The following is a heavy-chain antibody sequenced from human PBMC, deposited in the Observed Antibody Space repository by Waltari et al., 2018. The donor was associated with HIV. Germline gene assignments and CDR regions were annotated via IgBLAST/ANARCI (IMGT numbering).Heavy chain of an antibody. D-gene: IGHD2-8*01. Sequence: EVQLLESGGGLVQPGGSLRLSCAASGFTFSSYAMSWVRQAPGKGLEWVSAISGSGGSTYYADSVKGRFTISRDNSKNTLYLQMNSLRAEDTAVYYCAKGFLVRTNGVCCYFDYWGQGTLVTVSS. CDR3: AKGFLVRTNGVCCYFDY. J-gene: IGHJ4*02. CDR2: ISGSGGST. CDR1: GFTFSSYA. V-gene: IGHV3-23*01.